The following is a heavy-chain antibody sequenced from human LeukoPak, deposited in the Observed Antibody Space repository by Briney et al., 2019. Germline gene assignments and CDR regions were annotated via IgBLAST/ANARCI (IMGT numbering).Heavy chain of an antibody. CDR1: GFAFSSYE. D-gene: IGHD3/OR15-3a*01. CDR2: SSSSGSTI. V-gene: IGHV3-48*03. J-gene: IGHJ4*02. Sequence: GGSLRLSCAASGFAFSSYEMNWVRQAPGKGLEWVSYSSSSGSTIYYADSVKGRLAISRDNAKNSLYLQMNSLRAEDTAVYYCARRRDFIDYWGQGTLVTVSS. CDR3: ARRRDFIDY.